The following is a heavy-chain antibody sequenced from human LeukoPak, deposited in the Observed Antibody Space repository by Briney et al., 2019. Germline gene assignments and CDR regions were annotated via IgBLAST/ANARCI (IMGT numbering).Heavy chain of an antibody. CDR3: ARDGSGWYESWVDY. D-gene: IGHD6-19*01. CDR1: GFTFSSYA. Sequence: GGSLRLSCAASGFTFSSYAMHWVRQAPGKGLEWVAVISYDGSNKYYADSVKGRFTISRDNSKNTLYLQMNSLRAEDTAVYYCARDGSGWYESWVDYWGQGTLVTVSS. CDR2: ISYDGSNK. V-gene: IGHV3-30-3*01. J-gene: IGHJ4*02.